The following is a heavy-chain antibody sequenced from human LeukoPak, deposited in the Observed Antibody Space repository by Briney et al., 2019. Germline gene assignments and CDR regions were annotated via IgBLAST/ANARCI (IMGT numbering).Heavy chain of an antibody. CDR3: AREYRAVAAPFDY. J-gene: IGHJ4*02. CDR1: GFTFSSYA. V-gene: IGHV3-30-3*01. Sequence: GGSLRLSCAASGFTFSSYAMHWVRQAPGKGLEWVAVISYDGSNKYYADSVKGRFTISRDNSKNTLYLQMNSLRAEDTAVYYCAREYRAVAAPFDYWGQGTLVTVSS. CDR2: ISYDGSNK. D-gene: IGHD6-19*01.